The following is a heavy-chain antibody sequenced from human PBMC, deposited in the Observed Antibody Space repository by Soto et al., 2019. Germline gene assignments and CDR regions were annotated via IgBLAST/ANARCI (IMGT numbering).Heavy chain of an antibody. CDR2: IYYSGST. CDR1: GGSIRSSSYY. CDR3: ARHGNTVTTGYYYGMDV. Sequence: SETLSLTCTVSGGSIRSSSYYWGCIRQPPGKGLEWIGTIYYSGSTYYNPSLKSRVTISVDTSKNQFSLKLSSVTATDTAVYYCARHGNTVTTGYYYGMDVWGQGTTVTVSS. D-gene: IGHD4-17*01. V-gene: IGHV4-39*01. J-gene: IGHJ6*02.